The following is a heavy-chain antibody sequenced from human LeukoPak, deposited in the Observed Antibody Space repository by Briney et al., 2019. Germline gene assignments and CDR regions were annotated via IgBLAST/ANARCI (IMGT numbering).Heavy chain of an antibody. J-gene: IGHJ4*02. CDR2: IYDSGDT. Sequence: PSETLSLTCTVSGGSLSGYYWSWIRQPAGKGLESIGRIYDSGDTDYNPSLESRVAMSVDTSKNQFSLRLNSVTATDTAVYYCARGPRDSRCWYHNDNWGQGTLITVSS. CDR3: ARGPRDSRCWYHNDN. V-gene: IGHV4-4*07. CDR1: GGSLSGYY. D-gene: IGHD6-13*01.